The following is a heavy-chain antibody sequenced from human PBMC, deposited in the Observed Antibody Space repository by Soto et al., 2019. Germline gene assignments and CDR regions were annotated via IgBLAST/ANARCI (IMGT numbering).Heavy chain of an antibody. D-gene: IGHD6-19*01. Sequence: ASEKVSCKASGYTFTSYGISWVRQAPGQGLEWMGWISAYNGNTNYAQKLQGRVTMTTDTSTSTAYMELRSLRSDDTAVYYCARDRGYGWLWGMDVWGQGTTVTVSS. CDR2: ISAYNGNT. V-gene: IGHV1-18*01. J-gene: IGHJ6*02. CDR1: GYTFTSYG. CDR3: ARDRGYGWLWGMDV.